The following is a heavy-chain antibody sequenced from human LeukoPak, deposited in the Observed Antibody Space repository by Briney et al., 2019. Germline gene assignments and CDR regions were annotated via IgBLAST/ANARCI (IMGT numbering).Heavy chain of an antibody. CDR1: GYSFATYW. CDR2: IYPDDSDT. D-gene: IGHD1-7*01. V-gene: IGHV5-51*01. J-gene: IGHJ4*02. CDR3: ARRCWNYFRIHY. Sequence: GGSLKISCKGSGYSFATYWIAWVRQMPGKGLEWMGIIYPDDSDTTYNPSFQGQVTISADKSISTAYLQWSSLRASDTALYYCARRCWNYFRIHYWGQGTLVTVFS.